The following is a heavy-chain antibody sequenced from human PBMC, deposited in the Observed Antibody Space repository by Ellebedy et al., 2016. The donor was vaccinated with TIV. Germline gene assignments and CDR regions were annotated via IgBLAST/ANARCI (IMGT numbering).Heavy chain of an antibody. CDR1: ASSFSNRA. Sequence: GGSLRLSCASSASSFSNRAMSWVRQTPEKGLEWVSAISGGVDPTRTVYADSVKGRFTISRDNSKNMLYLEMNSLRAEDTAVYYCARDHRYGATTDGFDIWGQGTMVTVSS. CDR3: ARDHRYGATTDGFDI. CDR2: ISGGVDPTRT. D-gene: IGHD1-26*01. J-gene: IGHJ3*02. V-gene: IGHV3-23*01.